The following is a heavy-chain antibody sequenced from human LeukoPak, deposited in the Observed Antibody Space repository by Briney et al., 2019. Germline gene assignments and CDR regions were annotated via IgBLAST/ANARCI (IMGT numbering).Heavy chain of an antibody. J-gene: IGHJ4*02. Sequence: ASVTVSCKASGYTFTGYYMHWVRQAPGQGLEWMGWINPNSGGTNYAQKFQGRVTMTRDTSISTAYMELSRLRSDDTAVYYCAREYYYDSSGYYGWGQGTLVTVSS. CDR2: INPNSGGT. D-gene: IGHD3-22*01. CDR1: GYTFTGYY. V-gene: IGHV1-2*02. CDR3: AREYYYDSSGYYG.